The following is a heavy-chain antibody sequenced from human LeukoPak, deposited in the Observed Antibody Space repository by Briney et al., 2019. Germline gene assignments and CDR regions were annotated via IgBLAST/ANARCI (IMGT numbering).Heavy chain of an antibody. Sequence: ASVTVSCTASGYTFTGYYVHWVRQAPGQGLEWMGWINPNSGGTNYAQKFQGRVTMTRDTSISTAYMELSRLRSDDTAVYYCARCGSSSWDWFDPWGQGTLVTVSS. V-gene: IGHV1-2*02. CDR2: INPNSGGT. D-gene: IGHD6-6*01. CDR1: GYTFTGYY. J-gene: IGHJ5*02. CDR3: ARCGSSSWDWFDP.